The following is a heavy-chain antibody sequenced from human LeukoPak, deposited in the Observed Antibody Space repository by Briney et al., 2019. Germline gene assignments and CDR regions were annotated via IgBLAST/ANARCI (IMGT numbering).Heavy chain of an antibody. V-gene: IGHV3-23*01. D-gene: IGHD3-3*01. CDR2: ISGSGGST. CDR3: ARRYYDFWSGYYYFDY. CDR1: GFTFSSYA. Sequence: GSLRLSCAASGFTFSSYAMSWVRQAPGKGLEWVSAISGSGGSTYYADSVKGRFTISRDNSKNTLYLQMNSLRAEDTAVYYCARRYYDFWSGYYYFDYWGQGTLVTVSS. J-gene: IGHJ4*02.